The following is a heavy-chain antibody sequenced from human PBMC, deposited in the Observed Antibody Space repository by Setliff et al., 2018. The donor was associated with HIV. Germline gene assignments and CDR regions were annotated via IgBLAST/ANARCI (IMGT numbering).Heavy chain of an antibody. CDR1: GYSISSGYY. J-gene: IGHJ3*02. V-gene: IGHV4-38-2*01. CDR3: AIHRWLVVAFDI. CDR2: IYHSGST. Sequence: SETLSLTCAVSGYSISSGYYWGWIRQPPGKGLEWIGSIYHSGSTYYNPSLKSRVTISVDTSKNQFSLKLSSVTAADTAVYYCAIHRWLVVAFDIWGQGTMVT. D-gene: IGHD6-19*01.